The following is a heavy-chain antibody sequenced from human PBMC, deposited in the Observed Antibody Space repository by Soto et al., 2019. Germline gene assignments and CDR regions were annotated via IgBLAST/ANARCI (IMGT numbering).Heavy chain of an antibody. D-gene: IGHD6-19*01. Sequence: SETLSLTCTVSGGSISSYYWSWIRQPPGKGLEWIGYIYYSGSTNYNPSLKSRVTISVDTSKNQFSLKLSSVTAADTAVYYWASSIAVAGLYNWFDPWGQGTLVTVSS. CDR1: GGSISSYY. CDR3: ASSIAVAGLYNWFDP. V-gene: IGHV4-59*01. CDR2: IYYSGST. J-gene: IGHJ5*02.